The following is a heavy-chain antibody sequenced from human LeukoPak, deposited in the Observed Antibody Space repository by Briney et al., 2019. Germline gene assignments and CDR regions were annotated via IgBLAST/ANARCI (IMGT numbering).Heavy chain of an antibody. CDR3: ARGPTRYYFDY. CDR2: IYYSGST. V-gene: IGHV4-39*07. Sequence: PSETLSLTCTVSGGSISSSSYYWGWIRQPPGKGLEWIGSIYYSGSTYYNPSLKSRVTISVDTSKNQFSLNLSSVTAADTFVYYCARGPTRYYFDYWGQGTLVTVSS. CDR1: GGSISSSSYY. D-gene: IGHD2-2*01. J-gene: IGHJ4*02.